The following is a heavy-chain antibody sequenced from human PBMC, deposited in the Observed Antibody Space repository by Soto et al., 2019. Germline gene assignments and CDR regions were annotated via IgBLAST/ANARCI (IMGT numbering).Heavy chain of an antibody. D-gene: IGHD3-22*01. V-gene: IGHV4-30-4*01. CDR3: ARLSYEDDSRCYYYY. CDR1: GGSISSGDYY. J-gene: IGHJ4*02. CDR2: IYYSGST. Sequence: SETLSLTCTVSGGSISSGDYYWSWIRQPPGKGLEWIGYIYYSGSTYYNPSLKSRVTISVDTSKNQFSLKLSSVTAADTAVYYCARLSYEDDSRCYYYYCGQGSLVTVSS.